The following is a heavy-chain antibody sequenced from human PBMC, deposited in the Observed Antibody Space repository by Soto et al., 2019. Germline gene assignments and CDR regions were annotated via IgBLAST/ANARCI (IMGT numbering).Heavy chain of an antibody. J-gene: IGHJ4*02. V-gene: IGHV3-23*01. CDR1: GFTFSSYA. CDR3: ARYVQVGAHPYYFDS. D-gene: IGHD1-26*01. Sequence: EVQLLESGGGLVQSGESLRLSCAASGFTFSSYAMSWVRQAPGKGLEWVSTISGSGGSTYYADSVKGRFTISRDNYMNTLILQMNSLRDEDTAVYYCARYVQVGAHPYYFDSWGQGTLVTVSS. CDR2: ISGSGGST.